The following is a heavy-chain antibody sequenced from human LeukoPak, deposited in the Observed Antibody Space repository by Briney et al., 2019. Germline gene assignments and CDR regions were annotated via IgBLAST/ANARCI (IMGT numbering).Heavy chain of an antibody. CDR1: GDSFTSYW. CDR2: IYPGDSDT. D-gene: IGHD6-13*01. J-gene: IGHJ4*02. V-gene: IGHV5-51*01. CDR3: ARGGGYSSSWYDY. Sequence: GESLQISCQGSGDSFTSYWIGWVRQLPGKGLEWMGIIYPGDSDTRYSPSFQGQVTISADKSISTAYLQWSSLKASDTAMYYCARGGGYSSSWYDYWGQGTLVTVSS.